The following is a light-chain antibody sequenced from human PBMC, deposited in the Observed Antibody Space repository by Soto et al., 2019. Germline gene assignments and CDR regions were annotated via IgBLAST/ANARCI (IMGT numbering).Light chain of an antibody. CDR1: QGVGSRY. Sequence: EIVLTQSPGTLSLSPGERVTLSCRASQGVGSRYLAWYQQKPGQAPRLLIYGASSRATGIPDRFSGSGSGTDFTLTISRLEPEDFAVYYCQQYGSSPPTFGQGTKVDIK. CDR2: GAS. V-gene: IGKV3-20*01. J-gene: IGKJ1*01. CDR3: QQYGSSPPT.